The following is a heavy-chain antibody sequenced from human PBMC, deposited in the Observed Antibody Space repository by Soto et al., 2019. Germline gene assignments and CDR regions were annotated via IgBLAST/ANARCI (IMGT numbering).Heavy chain of an antibody. J-gene: IGHJ6*02. CDR3: ARTDRDFYGLDV. CDR1: GFTFRNYD. CDR2: ISAAGDP. Sequence: EVQLVESGGGLVQPGGSLSLSCEASGFTFRNYDMHWVRQGTGKGLEWVSGISAAGDPDYADSVEGRFTISSENAQNSFFLQMNSLRVGDTAVYYCARTDRDFYGLDVWGQGTTVSVSS. V-gene: IGHV3-13*05.